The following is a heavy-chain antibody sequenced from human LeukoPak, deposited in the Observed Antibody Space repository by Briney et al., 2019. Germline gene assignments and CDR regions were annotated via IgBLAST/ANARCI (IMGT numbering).Heavy chain of an antibody. CDR2: IKSKPDGGTT. CDR1: GFTFGDYA. V-gene: IGHV3-15*01. Sequence: KPGRSLRLSCTASGFTFGDYAMSWVRQAPGKGLEWVGRIKSKPDGGTTDYAAPVKGRFTISRDDSKNTLYLQMNSLKTEDTAVYYCATNSYYYDSSGLWYWGQGTLVSVSS. J-gene: IGHJ4*02. D-gene: IGHD3-22*01. CDR3: ATNSYYYDSSGLWY.